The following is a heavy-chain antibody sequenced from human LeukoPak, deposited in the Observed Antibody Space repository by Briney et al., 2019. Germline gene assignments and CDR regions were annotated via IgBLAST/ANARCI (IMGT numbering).Heavy chain of an antibody. V-gene: IGHV4-61*02. CDR3: ARDLTSYDYSNYEVYWFDP. J-gene: IGHJ5*02. Sequence: SETLSLTCTVSGGSISSGSYYWSWIRQPAGKGLEWIGRIYTSGSTNYNPSLKSRVTISVDTSKNQFSLKLSSVTAADTAVYYCARDLTSYDYSNYEVYWFDPWGQGTLVTVSS. CDR1: GGSISSGSYY. D-gene: IGHD4-11*01. CDR2: IYTSGST.